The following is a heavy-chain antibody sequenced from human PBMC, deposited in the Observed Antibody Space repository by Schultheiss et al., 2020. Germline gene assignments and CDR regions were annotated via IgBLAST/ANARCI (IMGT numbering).Heavy chain of an antibody. CDR1: GFTFSSYE. CDR3: ARDLYYYDSSGYYYYYYGMDV. V-gene: IGHV3-7*03. Sequence: GGSLRLSCAASGFTFSSYEMNWVRQAPGKGLEWVANIKQDGSEKYYVDSVKGRFTISRDNAKNSLYLQMNSLRAEDTAVYYCARDLYYYDSSGYYYYYYGMDVWGQGTTVTVSS. CDR2: IKQDGSEK. D-gene: IGHD3-22*01. J-gene: IGHJ6*02.